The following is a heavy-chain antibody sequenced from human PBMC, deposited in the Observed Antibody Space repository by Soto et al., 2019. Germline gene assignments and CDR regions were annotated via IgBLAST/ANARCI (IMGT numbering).Heavy chain of an antibody. CDR2: IYYSGST. CDR3: ASLANRGWFGEPGYYMDV. J-gene: IGHJ6*03. V-gene: IGHV4-59*08. Sequence: SETLSLTCTVSGGSISSYYWSWIRQPPGKGLEWIGYIYYSGSTNYNPSLKSRVTISVDTSKNQFSLKLSSVTAADTAVYYCASLANRGWFGEPGYYMDVWGKGTTVTVS. D-gene: IGHD3-10*01. CDR1: GGSISSYY.